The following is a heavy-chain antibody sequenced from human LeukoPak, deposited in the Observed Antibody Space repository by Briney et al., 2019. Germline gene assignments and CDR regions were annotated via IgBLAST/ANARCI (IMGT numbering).Heavy chain of an antibody. CDR2: ISAYNGNT. V-gene: IGHV1-18*01. D-gene: IGHD6-13*01. CDR3: SRDWGAAAGTPPRGY. Sequence: GASVKLSCKASGYTFTSYGISWVRQAPGQGLEWMGWISAYNGNTNYAQKLQGRVTMTTGTSTSTAYMELRSLRSDDTAVYYCSRDWGAAAGTPPRGYWGQGTLVTVSS. J-gene: IGHJ4*02. CDR1: GYTFTSYG.